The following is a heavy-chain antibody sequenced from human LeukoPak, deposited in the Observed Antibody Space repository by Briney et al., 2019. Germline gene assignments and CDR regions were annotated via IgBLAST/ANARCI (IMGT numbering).Heavy chain of an antibody. D-gene: IGHD5-12*01. J-gene: IGHJ4*02. CDR2: IYGGGST. CDR3: AREGGGYDYPHFDY. CDR1: GFTVSSNY. V-gene: IGHV3-53*01. Sequence: GGSLRLSCAASGFTVSSNYMSWVRQAPGKGLEWVSVIYGGGSTYYADSVKGRFTISRDNSKNTLYLQMNSLRAEDTAVYYCAREGGGYDYPHFDYWGQGTLVTVSS.